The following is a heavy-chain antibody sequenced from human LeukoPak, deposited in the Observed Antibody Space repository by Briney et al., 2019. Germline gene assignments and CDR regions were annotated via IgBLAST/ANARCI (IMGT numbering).Heavy chain of an antibody. V-gene: IGHV3-33*01. Sequence: PGGSLRLSCAASGFTFSSYGMHWVRQAPGKGLEWVAVIWYDGSNKYYADSVKGRFTISRDNSKNTLYLQMNSLRAEDTAVYYCAREDQYYYYYMDVWGKGTTVTVSS. CDR1: GFTFSSYG. CDR2: IWYDGSNK. J-gene: IGHJ6*03. CDR3: AREDQYYYYYMDV.